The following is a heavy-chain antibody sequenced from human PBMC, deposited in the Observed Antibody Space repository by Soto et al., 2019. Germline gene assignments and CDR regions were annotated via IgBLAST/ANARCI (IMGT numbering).Heavy chain of an antibody. J-gene: IGHJ6*02. D-gene: IGHD2-2*01. CDR1: GGTFSSYA. Sequence: VASVKVSCKASGGTFSSYAISWVRQAPGQGLEWMGGIIPIFGTANYAQKFQGRVTITADESTSTAYMELSSLRSEDTAVYYCASSDGVPAAASYYYYYGMDVWGQGTTVTVSS. CDR2: IIPIFGTA. V-gene: IGHV1-69*13. CDR3: ASSDGVPAAASYYYYYGMDV.